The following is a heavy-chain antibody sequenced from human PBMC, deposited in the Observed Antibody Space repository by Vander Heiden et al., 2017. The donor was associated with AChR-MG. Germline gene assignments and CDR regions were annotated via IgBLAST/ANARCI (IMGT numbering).Heavy chain of an antibody. D-gene: IGHD1-26*01. V-gene: IGHV1-46*03. J-gene: IGHJ4*02. CDR2: INPSLDST. Sequence: QVQLVQSGAEVKKPGASLKVSCTTSGFTFTNYHMHWVRQAPGQGLEWVGTINPSLDSTHYAQKFQGRVRITRDTSTKTVYMDMTSLRPEDTAVYFCARELTGSFYFDFWGQGSLVTVSS. CDR3: ARELTGSFYFDF. CDR1: GFTFTNYH.